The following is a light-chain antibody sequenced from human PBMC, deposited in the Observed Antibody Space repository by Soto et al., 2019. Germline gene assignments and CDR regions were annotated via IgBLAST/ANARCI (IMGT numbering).Light chain of an antibody. CDR2: GAS. CDR3: QQYNNWPLT. J-gene: IGKJ4*01. Sequence: EIVMTQSPATLSVSPGERATLSCRASQSVSSNLAWYQQKPGQAPRLLIYGASTGATGSPARFSGSGSGTEFTLNISSLQPEDFAVYYCQQYNNWPLTFGGGTKVDIK. CDR1: QSVSSN. V-gene: IGKV3-15*01.